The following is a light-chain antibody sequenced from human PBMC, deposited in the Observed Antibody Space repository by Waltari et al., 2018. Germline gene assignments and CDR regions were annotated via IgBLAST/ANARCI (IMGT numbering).Light chain of an antibody. Sequence: QSVLTQPPSVSGAPGQRVTISCTGSSSNIGAGYDVHWYQQLPGTAPKLLICGNSNGPSGGPDRFSGSKSGTSASLAITGLQAEDEADYYCQSYDSSLSGSVFGGGTKLTVL. V-gene: IGLV1-40*01. CDR3: QSYDSSLSGSV. CDR1: SSNIGAGYD. J-gene: IGLJ2*01. CDR2: GNS.